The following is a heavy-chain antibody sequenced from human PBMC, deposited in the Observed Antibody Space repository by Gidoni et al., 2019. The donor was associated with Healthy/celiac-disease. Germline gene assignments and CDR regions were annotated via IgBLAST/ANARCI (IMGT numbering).Heavy chain of an antibody. CDR2: ISSSGSTI. Sequence: QVQLVESGGGLVKPGGSLRLSCAPSGFTFSAYYMRWIRQAPGKGLEWVSYISSSGSTIYYADSVKGRFTISRDNAKNSLYLQMNSLRAEDTAVYYCARDTAMVMDYYGMDVWGQGTTVTVSS. CDR1: GFTFSAYY. D-gene: IGHD5-18*01. J-gene: IGHJ6*02. CDR3: ARDTAMVMDYYGMDV. V-gene: IGHV3-11*01.